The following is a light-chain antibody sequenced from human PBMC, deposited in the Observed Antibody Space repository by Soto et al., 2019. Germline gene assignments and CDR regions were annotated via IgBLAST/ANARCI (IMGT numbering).Light chain of an antibody. Sequence: QSVLTQPPSASGTPGQRVTISCSGSSSNIGDNNVNWYQQLPGTAPQLLIYNNNHRPSGVPDRFSGSKSGTSASLAISGLQSEDESDYYCATWDDSLNGWVFGGGTKLTVL. V-gene: IGLV1-44*01. J-gene: IGLJ3*02. CDR3: ATWDDSLNGWV. CDR1: SSNIGDNN. CDR2: NNN.